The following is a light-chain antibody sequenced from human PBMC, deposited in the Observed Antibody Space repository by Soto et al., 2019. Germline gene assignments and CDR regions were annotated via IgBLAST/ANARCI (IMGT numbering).Light chain of an antibody. CDR3: QQYNSYCT. J-gene: IGKJ1*01. Sequence: DIQMTQSPSTLSASVGDRVTITCRASQSISSWLAWYRQKPGKAPKLLIYDASSLESGVPSRFSGSGSGTEFSLTISSLQPDDFATYYCQQYNSYCTFGQGTKV. CDR1: QSISSW. V-gene: IGKV1-5*01. CDR2: DAS.